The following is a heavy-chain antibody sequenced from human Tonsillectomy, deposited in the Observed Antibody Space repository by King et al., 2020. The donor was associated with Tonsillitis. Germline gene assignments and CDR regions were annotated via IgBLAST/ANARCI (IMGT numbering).Heavy chain of an antibody. Sequence: VQLVESGAEVKKPGSSVKVSCKASGGTFSSYAITWVRQAPGQGLEWMGRIIPILGIANYAHKFQGRVTITADKSTSTAYMELSSLRSEDTALYYCAGEQYGGLVPFDPWGQGTLVTVSS. CDR3: AGEQYGGLVPFDP. V-gene: IGHV1-69*09. J-gene: IGHJ5*02. CDR2: IIPILGIA. CDR1: GGTFSSYA. D-gene: IGHD4-23*01.